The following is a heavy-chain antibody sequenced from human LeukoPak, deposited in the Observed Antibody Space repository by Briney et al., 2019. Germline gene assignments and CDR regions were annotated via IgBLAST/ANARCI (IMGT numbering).Heavy chain of an antibody. V-gene: IGHV3-7*01. Sequence: PGGSLRLSCAASGFTFSNYWMSWVRQAPGKGLEWVININQDGGEKYYVDSVKGRFSISRDNAKNSLYLQMNSLRAEDTAVYYCARDGSGWSVYWGQGTLVTVSS. CDR1: GFTFSNYW. J-gene: IGHJ4*02. CDR2: INQDGGEK. D-gene: IGHD6-19*01. CDR3: ARDGSGWSVY.